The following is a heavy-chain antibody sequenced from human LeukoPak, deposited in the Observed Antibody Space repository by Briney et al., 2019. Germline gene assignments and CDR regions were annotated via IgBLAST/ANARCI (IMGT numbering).Heavy chain of an antibody. CDR2: IYYSGST. V-gene: IGHV4-39*01. CDR3: ARDRACSNGICSYFDY. J-gene: IGHJ4*02. D-gene: IGHD2-8*01. Sequence: PSETLSLTCIVSGVSISSTTYYWGWIRQPPGKGLEWIGSIYYSGSTWYNPSLKGRVTISAKTTKNKYPLSLTSMTAALTAVYYCARDRACSNGICSYFDYWGQGTVVTVSS. CDR1: GVSISSTTYY.